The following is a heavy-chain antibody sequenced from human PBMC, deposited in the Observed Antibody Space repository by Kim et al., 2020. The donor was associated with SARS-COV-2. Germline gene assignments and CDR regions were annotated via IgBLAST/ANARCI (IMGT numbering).Heavy chain of an antibody. V-gene: IGHV1-18*03. CDR2: ISAYNGNT. CDR3: ARVGGPYYDILTGYYNVMGY. D-gene: IGHD3-9*01. J-gene: IGHJ4*02. CDR1: GYTFTSYG. Sequence: ASVKVSCKASGYTFTSYGISWVRQAPGQGLEWMGWISAYNGNTNYAQKLQGRVTMTTDTSTSTAYMELRSLRSDDMAVYYCARVGGPYYDILTGYYNVMGYWGQGTLVTVSS.